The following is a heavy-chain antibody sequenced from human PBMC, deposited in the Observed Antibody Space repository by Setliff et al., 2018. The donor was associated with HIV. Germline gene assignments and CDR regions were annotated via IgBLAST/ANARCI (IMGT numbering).Heavy chain of an antibody. D-gene: IGHD3-10*01. V-gene: IGHV1-8*01. CDR3: ARGKGVGGVIITGGLDV. Sequence: VSCKASATFTNVDIHWLRRATGQGLEWMGWMNPNSGVSGYGQKFQGRVTMTRDTSISTAYMELSSLTSEDTAVYYCARGKGVGGVIITGGLDVWGKGTTVTVSS. J-gene: IGHJ6*04. CDR2: MNPNSGVS. CDR1: ATFTNVD.